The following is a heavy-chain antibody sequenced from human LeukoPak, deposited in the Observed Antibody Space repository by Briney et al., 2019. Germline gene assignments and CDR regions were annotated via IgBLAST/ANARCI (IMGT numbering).Heavy chain of an antibody. CDR3: ARDLYSSRTNDAFVI. CDR1: GGSIRSTSYY. D-gene: IGHD6-13*01. V-gene: IGHV4-39*07. CDR2: IYYSGST. J-gene: IGHJ3*02. Sequence: SETLSLTCTVSGGSIRSTSYYWGWIRQPPGKGLEWIGSIYYSGSTYYNPSLNSRVTISVDTSKNQFSLKLSSVTAADTAVYYCARDLYSSRTNDAFVIWGQGTMVTVSS.